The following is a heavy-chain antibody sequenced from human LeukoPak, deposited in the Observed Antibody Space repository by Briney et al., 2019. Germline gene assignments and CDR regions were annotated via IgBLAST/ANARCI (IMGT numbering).Heavy chain of an antibody. J-gene: IGHJ4*02. Sequence: SETLSLTCTVSGGSISSGFHYWGWIRQPPGKGPEYIGNIYYDGRIYYNPSLKSRVAISVDTSRNQFSLNLNSVTATDTAVYYCVRWWGSNCNSGTCYGWTDFWGQGSLVTVSS. D-gene: IGHD3-16*02. CDR2: IYYDGRI. CDR1: GGSISSGFHY. CDR3: VRWWGSNCNSGTCYGWTDF. V-gene: IGHV4-39*01.